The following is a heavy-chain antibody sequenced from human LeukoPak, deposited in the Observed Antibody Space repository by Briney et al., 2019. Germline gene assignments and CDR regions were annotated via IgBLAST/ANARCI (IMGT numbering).Heavy chain of an antibody. D-gene: IGHD1-26*01. V-gene: IGHV5-51*01. CDR3: ARRRDSGSYIDF. CDR1: GYTFTSYW. J-gene: IGHJ4*02. Sequence: GESLKISCKGSGYTFTSYWISWVRQMPGKGLEWMGIIYPGDSATRYSPSFRGQVTISADKSIGTAYLQWSSLKASDTAMYYCARRRDSGSYIDFWGQGTLVTVSS. CDR2: IYPGDSAT.